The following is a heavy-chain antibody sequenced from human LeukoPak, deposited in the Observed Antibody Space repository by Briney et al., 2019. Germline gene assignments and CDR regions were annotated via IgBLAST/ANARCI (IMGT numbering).Heavy chain of an antibody. CDR1: GYTFTGYY. Sequence: GASVTVSFKASGYTFTGYYMHWVRQAPGQGLEWMGWINPNSGGTNYAQKFQGRVTMTRDTSISTAYMELSRLRSDDTAVYYCARGPFGTMVRGVPYYFDYWGQGTLVTVSS. CDR2: INPNSGGT. CDR3: ARGPFGTMVRGVPYYFDY. D-gene: IGHD3-10*01. J-gene: IGHJ4*02. V-gene: IGHV1-2*02.